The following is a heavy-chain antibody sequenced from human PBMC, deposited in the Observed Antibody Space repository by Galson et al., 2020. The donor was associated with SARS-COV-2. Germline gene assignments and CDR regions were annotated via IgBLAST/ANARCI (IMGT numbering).Heavy chain of an antibody. J-gene: IGHJ3*02. D-gene: IGHD6-19*01. CDR2: IYYRGIA. V-gene: IGHV4-39*07. Sequence: SETLSLTCTVSGGSISSSSTYYWGWIRQPPGKGLEWIGSIYYRGIAYYNASLKTRVTISVDTSKSQFSLKLTSVTAADTAVYYCARELTGQWLSLNAFDIWGQGTMVTVSS. CDR1: GGSISSSSTYY. CDR3: ARELTGQWLSLNAFDI.